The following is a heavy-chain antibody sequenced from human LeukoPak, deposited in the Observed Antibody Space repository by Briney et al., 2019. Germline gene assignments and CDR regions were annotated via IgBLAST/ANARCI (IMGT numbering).Heavy chain of an antibody. J-gene: IGHJ4*02. V-gene: IGHV4-59*01. CDR2: IYYSGST. D-gene: IGHD3-16*01. Sequence: SETLSLTCTVSGDPMSRYYWSWIRQPPGKGLEWIGYIYYSGSTNYNPSPKSRVTMSVDTSKNKSSLNLSSVTAADTAVYYCARGGKYYDYVWGSYIFDYWGQGTLVTVSS. CDR1: GDPMSRYY. CDR3: ARGGKYYDYVWGSYIFDY.